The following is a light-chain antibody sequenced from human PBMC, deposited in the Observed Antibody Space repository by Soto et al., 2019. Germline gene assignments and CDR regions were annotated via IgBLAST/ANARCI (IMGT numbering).Light chain of an antibody. CDR1: SSDVGGYNY. J-gene: IGLJ2*01. V-gene: IGLV2-14*01. Sequence: QSVLTQPASVSGSPGQSITISCTGTSSDVGGYNYVSWYQQHPGKAPKLMIYDVSNRPSGVSNRFSGSKSGNTASLTISGLQAEDEADYYCSSYTGSSTPLVFGGGTKVHRP. CDR3: SSYTGSSTPLV. CDR2: DVS.